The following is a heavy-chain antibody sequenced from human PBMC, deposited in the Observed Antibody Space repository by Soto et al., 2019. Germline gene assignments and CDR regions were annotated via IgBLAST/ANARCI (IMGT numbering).Heavy chain of an antibody. V-gene: IGHV3-48*02. J-gene: IGHJ4*02. CDR1: GFTFSSYI. CDR3: ARGSMVAGGTTPFDS. Sequence: EVQLVESGGGLVLPGGSLRLSCTASGFTFSSYIMNWVRQAPGKGLEWVSLISSASSTIFYADSVKGRFTISRDNAKNTLFLQMDSLRDEDTAVYYYARGSMVAGGTTPFDSWGQGSLVTVSS. CDR2: ISSASSTI. D-gene: IGHD6-13*01.